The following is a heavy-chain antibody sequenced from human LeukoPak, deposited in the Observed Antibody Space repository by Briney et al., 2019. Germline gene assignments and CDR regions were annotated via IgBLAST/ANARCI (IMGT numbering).Heavy chain of an antibody. CDR3: ARGHRGWYFAYYYYYMDV. V-gene: IGHV1-8*01. CDR1: GYTFTSYD. Sequence: AASVKVSCKASGYTFTSYDINWVRQATGQGLEWMGWMNPNSGNTGYAQKFQGRVTMTRNTSISTAYMELSSLRSEDTAVYYCARGHRGWYFAYYYYYMDVWGKGTTVTISS. D-gene: IGHD6-19*01. CDR2: MNPNSGNT. J-gene: IGHJ6*03.